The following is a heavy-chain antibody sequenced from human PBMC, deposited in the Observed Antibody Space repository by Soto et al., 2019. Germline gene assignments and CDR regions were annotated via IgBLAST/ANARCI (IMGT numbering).Heavy chain of an antibody. Sequence: GGSLRLSCAASGFTFSSYSMNWVRQAPGKGLEWVSYISSSSSTIYYADSVKGRFTISRDNAKNSLYLQMNSLRAEDTAVYYCARDILTGYYMEHGAFDSWGHGTIVTVAS. J-gene: IGHJ3*02. V-gene: IGHV3-48*01. CDR3: ARDILTGYYMEHGAFDS. CDR1: GFTFSSYS. D-gene: IGHD3-9*01. CDR2: ISSSSSTI.